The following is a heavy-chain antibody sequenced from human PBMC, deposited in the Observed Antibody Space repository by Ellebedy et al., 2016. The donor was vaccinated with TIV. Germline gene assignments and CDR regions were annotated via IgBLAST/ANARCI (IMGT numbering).Heavy chain of an antibody. Sequence: AASVKVSCKASGYTFTGYYMHWVRQAPGQGLEWMGWINPNSGGTNYAQKFQGRVTMTRDTSISTAYMELSRLRSDDTAVYYCARDLVGVRGDPGGMDVWGQGTTVTVSS. J-gene: IGHJ6*02. CDR2: INPNSGGT. CDR1: GYTFTGYY. CDR3: ARDLVGVRGDPGGMDV. D-gene: IGHD3-10*01. V-gene: IGHV1-2*02.